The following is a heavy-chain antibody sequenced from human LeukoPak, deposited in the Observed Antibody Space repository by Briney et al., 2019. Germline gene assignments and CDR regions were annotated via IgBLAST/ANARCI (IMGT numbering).Heavy chain of an antibody. CDR3: ARDDWIDY. V-gene: IGHV3-21*01. CDR2: ISSNSYI. J-gene: IGHJ4*02. Sequence: GGSLRLSCTASGFTFSSYIVNWVRQAPGKGLEWVSSISSNSYISCADSVKGRFTISRDNAKNSLYLQMNSLRAEDTAVYYCARDDWIDYWGQGTLVTVSS. D-gene: IGHD1-1*01. CDR1: GFTFSSYI.